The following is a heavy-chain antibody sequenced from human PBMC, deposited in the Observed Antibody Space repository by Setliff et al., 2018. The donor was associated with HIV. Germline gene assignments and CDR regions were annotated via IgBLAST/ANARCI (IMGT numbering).Heavy chain of an antibody. D-gene: IGHD3-22*01. CDR1: GGSISSGGYY. CDR3: ARASYSYDSTGYLY. J-gene: IGHJ4*02. Sequence: SETLSLTCTVSGGSISSGGYYWSWIRQHPGKGLEWIGYIYYSGSTDYNPSLKSRVTISVDPSKNQFSLKMNSVTAADTAVYYCARASYSYDSTGYLYWGQGTLVTVTS. V-gene: IGHV4-31*03. CDR2: IYYSGST.